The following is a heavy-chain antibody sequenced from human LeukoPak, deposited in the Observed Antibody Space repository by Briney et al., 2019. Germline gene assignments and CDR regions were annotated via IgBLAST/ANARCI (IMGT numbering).Heavy chain of an antibody. D-gene: IGHD6-13*01. CDR3: ARDLGYSSPDY. CDR1: GFTFSDYY. Sequence: PGGSLRLSCAASGFTFSDYYMSWIRQTPGKGLEWVSYISSSGSTIKYADFVKGRFTVSRDNAKNSLYLQMNSLRAEDTAVYYCARDLGYSSPDYWGQGTLVTVSS. V-gene: IGHV3-11*01. J-gene: IGHJ4*02. CDR2: ISSSGSTI.